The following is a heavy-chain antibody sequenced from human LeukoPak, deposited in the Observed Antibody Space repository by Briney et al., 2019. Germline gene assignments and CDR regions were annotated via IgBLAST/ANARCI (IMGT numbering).Heavy chain of an antibody. CDR1: GFTFSSYW. Sequence: GGSLRLSCAASGFTFSSYWMHWVRQAPGKGLVWDSRINSDESSTSYADSVKGRFTISRDNAKNTLYLQMNSLRAEDTAVYYCASYGDYLYYWGQGTLVTVSS. CDR2: INSDESST. CDR3: ASYGDYLYY. V-gene: IGHV3-74*01. D-gene: IGHD4-17*01. J-gene: IGHJ4*02.